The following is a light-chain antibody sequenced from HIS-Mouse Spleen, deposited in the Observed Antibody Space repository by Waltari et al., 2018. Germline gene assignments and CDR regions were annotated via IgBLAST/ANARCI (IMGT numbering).Light chain of an antibody. J-gene: IGLJ3*02. CDR1: SSDGGGYNY. CDR3: CSYAGSYTWV. CDR2: DVS. Sequence: QSALTQPRPVSGSPGQSVTISGTGTSSDGGGYNYVPWYQQRPGKAPKPMLYDVSKRPPGAPDRFAGSKSGNTASLTISGLQAEDEADYYCCSYAGSYTWVFGGGTKLTVL. V-gene: IGLV2-11*01.